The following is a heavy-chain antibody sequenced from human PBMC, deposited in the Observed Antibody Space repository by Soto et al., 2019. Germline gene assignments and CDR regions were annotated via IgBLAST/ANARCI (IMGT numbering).Heavy chain of an antibody. V-gene: IGHV1-69*01. D-gene: IGHD2-8*01. CDR1: GGTFSSYA. CDR3: AREGIVLISRSTENYYGLDV. Sequence: QVQLVQSGAEVKKPGSSVKVSCKASGGTFSSYAISWVRQAPGQGLEWMGGIIPIFGTANYAEKFQGRVTSTADESTSKAYRKLSRLRSEDTAEYYCAREGIVLISRSTENYYGLDVWGQGTTVTVSS. CDR2: IIPIFGTA. J-gene: IGHJ6*02.